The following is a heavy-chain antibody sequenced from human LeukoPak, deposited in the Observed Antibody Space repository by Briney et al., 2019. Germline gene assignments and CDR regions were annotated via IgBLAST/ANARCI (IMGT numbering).Heavy chain of an antibody. V-gene: IGHV3-53*01. Sequence: GGSLRLSCTASGFAFGDYAMSWVRQAPGKGLECVSLMYSGGGTYYGGSVKGRFTISRDKSKNTLYLQMNSLRGEDTAVYYCASFYYNLGYGGFDVWGQGTMVTVSS. D-gene: IGHD4-23*01. CDR1: GFAFGDYA. J-gene: IGHJ3*01. CDR3: ASFYYNLGYGGFDV. CDR2: MYSGGGT.